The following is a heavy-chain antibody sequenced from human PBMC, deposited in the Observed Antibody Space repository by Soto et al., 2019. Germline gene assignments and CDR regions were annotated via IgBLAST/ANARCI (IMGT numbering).Heavy chain of an antibody. CDR1: GGSISSGGYY. V-gene: IGHV4-31*03. J-gene: IGHJ2*01. CDR3: ARDKSIKLVGGTNPLVSYFDL. CDR2: IYYSGST. Sequence: QVQLQESGPGLVKPSQTLSLTCTVSGGSISSGGYYWSWIRQHPGKGLEWIGYIYYSGSTYYNPSLKSRVTISVDTSKNQCSLKLSYVTAADTAVYYCARDKSIKLVGGTNPLVSYFDLWGRGTLVAVSS. D-gene: IGHD3-3*01.